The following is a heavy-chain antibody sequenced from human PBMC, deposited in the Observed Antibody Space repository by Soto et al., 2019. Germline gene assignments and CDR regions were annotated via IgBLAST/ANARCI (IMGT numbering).Heavy chain of an antibody. CDR2: ISGSGGRV. J-gene: IGHJ3*02. V-gene: IGHV3-23*01. CDR3: AMTRLYDTGTNDYHRDALDI. CDR1: GFSFGTYV. D-gene: IGHD3-22*01. Sequence: EVQLLESGGGMVEPRGSLKLSCAAAGFSFGTYVMNWVRQAPGKGLEWVSGISGSGGRVYSADSVKGRFTISRDNSRNTLYLLMNSLRAEDTGIYYCAMTRLYDTGTNDYHRDALDIWGQGTQVTVSS.